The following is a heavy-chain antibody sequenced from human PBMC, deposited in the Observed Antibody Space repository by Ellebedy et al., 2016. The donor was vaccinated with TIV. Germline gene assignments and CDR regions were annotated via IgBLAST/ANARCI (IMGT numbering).Heavy chain of an antibody. D-gene: IGHD6-19*01. V-gene: IGHV1-18*04. J-gene: IGHJ4*02. CDR3: ARDILRLVLAY. CDR2: ISVYNGNT. Sequence: AASVKVSCKASGYTFTSYGISWVRQAPGQGLEWMGWISVYNGNTNYAQKLQGRVTVTTDTSTSTAYMELRSLRSDDTAVYYCARDILRLVLAYWGQGTLVTVSP. CDR1: GYTFTSYG.